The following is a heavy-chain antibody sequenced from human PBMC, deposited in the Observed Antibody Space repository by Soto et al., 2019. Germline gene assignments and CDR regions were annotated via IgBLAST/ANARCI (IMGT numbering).Heavy chain of an antibody. CDR1: GDSISSSY. V-gene: IGHV4-59*03. Sequence: QVQLQQSGPGLVKPSETLSLTCTVSGDSISSSYWSWFRQPPGKGLEYIGFIFHTGITSYNPSLKSRVTISMDTSKNQFSLNLNSVTAADTAVYYCAKGAGRDGYNTARGQGTLVTVSA. CDR3: AKGAGRDGYNTA. D-gene: IGHD5-12*01. J-gene: IGHJ4*02. CDR2: IFHTGIT.